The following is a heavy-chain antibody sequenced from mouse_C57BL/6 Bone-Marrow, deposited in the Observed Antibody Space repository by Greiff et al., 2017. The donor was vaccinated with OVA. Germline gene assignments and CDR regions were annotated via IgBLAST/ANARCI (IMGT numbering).Heavy chain of an antibody. CDR2: ISNGGGST. CDR1: GFTFSDYY. V-gene: IGHV5-12*01. Sequence: EVMLVESGGGLVQPGGSLKLSCAASGFTFSDYYMYWVRQTPEKRLEWVAYISNGGGSTYYPDTVKGRFTISRDNAKNTLYLQMSRLKSEDTAMDYCARHSWLRGYFDVWGTGTTVTVSS. D-gene: IGHD2-2*01. CDR3: ARHSWLRGYFDV. J-gene: IGHJ1*03.